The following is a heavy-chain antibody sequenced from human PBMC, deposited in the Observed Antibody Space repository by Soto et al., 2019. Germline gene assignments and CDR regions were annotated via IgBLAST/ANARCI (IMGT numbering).Heavy chain of an antibody. V-gene: IGHV3-21*01. Sequence: EVHVVESGGGLVKPGGSLRLSCTFTFSMYSMNWVRQAPGKGLEWVASISRGSAYIKYAESVKGRFTISRDNAKKSLHLQMNSLRAEDTAIYHCARDQGGSYDSWFDPWGQGTLVTVSS. CDR1: TFSMYS. CDR2: ISRGSAYI. CDR3: ARDQGGSYDSWFDP. D-gene: IGHD1-26*01. J-gene: IGHJ5*02.